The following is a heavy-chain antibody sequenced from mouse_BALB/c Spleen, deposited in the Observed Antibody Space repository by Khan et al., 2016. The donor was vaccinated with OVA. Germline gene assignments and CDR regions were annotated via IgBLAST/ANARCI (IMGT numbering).Heavy chain of an antibody. D-gene: IGHD2-3*01. CDR3: ARRGIYDGYSLYYAMDY. CDR1: GYSITSDYA. V-gene: IGHV3-2*02. CDR2: INYSGST. Sequence: VQLKESGPGLVKPSQSLSLTCTVTGYSITSDYAWNWIRQFPGNKLEWLGYINYSGSTSYNPSLKSRISITRDTSKHQFFLQLNSVTTEDTATYYCARRGIYDGYSLYYAMDYWGQGTSVTVSS. J-gene: IGHJ4*01.